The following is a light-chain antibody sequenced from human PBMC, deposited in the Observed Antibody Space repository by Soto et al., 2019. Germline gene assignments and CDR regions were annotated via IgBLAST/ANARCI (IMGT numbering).Light chain of an antibody. V-gene: IGLV2-14*03. J-gene: IGLJ3*02. Sequence: QSALTQPASVSGSPGQSITISCTGTSSDVGGCNYVSWFQQHPGKAPKLKIYEVSNRPSGVSNRFSGSKSGYTASLTISELQAEDEADYYCTSFTSSSTWVFGGGTKLTVL. CDR2: EVS. CDR3: TSFTSSSTWV. CDR1: SSDVGGCNY.